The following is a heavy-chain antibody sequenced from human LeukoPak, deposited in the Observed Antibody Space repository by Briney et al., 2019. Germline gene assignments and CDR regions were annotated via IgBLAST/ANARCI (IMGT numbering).Heavy chain of an antibody. D-gene: IGHD2-15*01. CDR3: ARGTSWYCSGGSCDSFDY. CDR1: GFTFSSYS. CDR2: ISSSSSYI. J-gene: IGHJ4*02. V-gene: IGHV3-21*01. Sequence: GGPLRLSCAASGFTFSSYSMNWVRQAPGKGLEWVSSISSSSSYIYYADSVKGRFTISRDNAKNSLYLQMNSLRAEDTAVYYCARGTSWYCSGGSCDSFDYWGQGTLVTVSS.